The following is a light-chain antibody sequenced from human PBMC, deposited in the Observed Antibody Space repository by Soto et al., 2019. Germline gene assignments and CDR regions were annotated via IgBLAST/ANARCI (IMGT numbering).Light chain of an antibody. Sequence: DIQMTQSPSTLSASVGDRVTITCRANQSISDWLAWYQQKPGKAPKLLIYDASNLESGVPSRFSGSGPGTEFTLTFSSLQPDDFATYYCQQYNSSPLTFGGGTKMEIK. CDR2: DAS. V-gene: IGKV1-5*01. CDR1: QSISDW. CDR3: QQYNSSPLT. J-gene: IGKJ4*01.